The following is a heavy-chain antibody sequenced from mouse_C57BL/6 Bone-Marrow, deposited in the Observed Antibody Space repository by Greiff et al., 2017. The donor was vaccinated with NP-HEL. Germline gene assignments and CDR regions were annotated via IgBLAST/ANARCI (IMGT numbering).Heavy chain of an antibody. Sequence: QVQLKQPGAELVKPGASVKLSCKASGYTFTSYWMHWVKQRPGQGLEWIGMIHPNSGSTNYNEKFKSKATLTVDKSSSTAYMQLSSLTSEDSAVYYCAKTAPPYGSSYWYFDVWGTGTTVTVSS. CDR2: IHPNSGST. CDR3: AKTAPPYGSSYWYFDV. V-gene: IGHV1-64*01. CDR1: GYTFTSYW. D-gene: IGHD1-1*01. J-gene: IGHJ1*03.